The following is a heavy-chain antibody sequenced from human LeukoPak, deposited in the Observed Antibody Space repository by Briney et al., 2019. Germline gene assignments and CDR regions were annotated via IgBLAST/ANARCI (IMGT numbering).Heavy chain of an antibody. V-gene: IGHV4-39*07. Sequence: SETLSLTCTVSGGSISSCTYSWGWIRQPPGKGLEWIGSFSCSGSTYYNPSLKSRVTISVDTSKSQFSLYMDSVTAADTAVYYCARDWNRYAYWGQGTLVTVSS. CDR3: ARDWNRYAY. CDR1: GGSISSCTYS. J-gene: IGHJ4*02. CDR2: FSCSGST. D-gene: IGHD1-1*01.